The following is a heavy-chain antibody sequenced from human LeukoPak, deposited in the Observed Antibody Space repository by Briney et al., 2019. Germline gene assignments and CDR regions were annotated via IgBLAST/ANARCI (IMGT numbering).Heavy chain of an antibody. J-gene: IGHJ5*02. D-gene: IGHD3-10*01. CDR2: IFHSGSS. CDR3: ARELWFVNAPGSWFDP. Sequence: SETLSLTCAVSGDSISSGDYSWSWIRQPSGKGLEWIGYIFHSGSSYYNPSLKSRVTISVDKSKNQFSLRLTSVTAADAAVYYCARELWFVNAPGSWFDPWGQGTLVTVSS. CDR1: GDSISSGDYS. V-gene: IGHV4-30-2*01.